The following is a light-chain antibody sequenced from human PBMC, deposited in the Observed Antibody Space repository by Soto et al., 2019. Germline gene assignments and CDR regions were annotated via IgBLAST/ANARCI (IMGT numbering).Light chain of an antibody. CDR3: QQYGSSPTT. Sequence: EIVLTQSPGTLSLSPGERATLSCRASQSVSSSYLAWYQQKPGQAPRLLIYGASSRATGIPDRFSGSGSGTDFTLTSSRLEPEDFAEYYCQQYGSSPTTFGQGTKVEIK. J-gene: IGKJ1*01. CDR1: QSVSSSY. CDR2: GAS. V-gene: IGKV3-20*01.